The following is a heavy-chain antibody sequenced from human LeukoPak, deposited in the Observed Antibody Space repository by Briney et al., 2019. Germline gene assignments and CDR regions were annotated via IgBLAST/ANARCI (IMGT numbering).Heavy chain of an antibody. CDR1: GYTFTSYY. V-gene: IGHV1-46*01. Sequence: ASVKVPRKASGYTFTSYYMHWVRQAPGQGLEWMGIINPSGGSTSYAQKFQGRVTMTRDTSTSTVYMELSSLRSEDTAVYYCARGGAPYYYDSSGYSFVLVWGQGTLVTVSS. D-gene: IGHD3-22*01. J-gene: IGHJ4*02. CDR2: INPSGGST. CDR3: ARGGAPYYYDSSGYSFVLV.